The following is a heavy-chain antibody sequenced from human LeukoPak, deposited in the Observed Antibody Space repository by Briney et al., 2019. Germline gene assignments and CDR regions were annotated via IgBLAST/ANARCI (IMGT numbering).Heavy chain of an antibody. D-gene: IGHD4-23*01. Sequence: PGGSLRLSCAASGFTFSSYGMNWVRQAPGKGLEWVSHISSSGSTIYYTDSVKGRFTISGDNSKNSLYLQMNSLRAEDTAIYYCARTVARIGYWGQGTLVTVSS. CDR3: ARTVARIGY. V-gene: IGHV3-48*03. J-gene: IGHJ4*02. CDR1: GFTFSSYG. CDR2: ISSSGSTI.